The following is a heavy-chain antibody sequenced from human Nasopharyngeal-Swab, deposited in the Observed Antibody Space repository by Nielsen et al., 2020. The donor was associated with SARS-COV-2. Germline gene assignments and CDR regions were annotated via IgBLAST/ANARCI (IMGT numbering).Heavy chain of an antibody. Sequence: SETLSLTCAVSGGSFSGYYWSWIRQPPGKGLEWIGEINHSGSTNYNPSLKSRVTISVDTSKNQFSLKLSSVTAADTAVYYCARHHYDFWSGYYEGYFDYWGQGTLVTVSS. CDR3: ARHHYDFWSGYYEGYFDY. D-gene: IGHD3-3*01. CDR1: GGSFSGYY. V-gene: IGHV4-34*01. J-gene: IGHJ4*02. CDR2: INHSGST.